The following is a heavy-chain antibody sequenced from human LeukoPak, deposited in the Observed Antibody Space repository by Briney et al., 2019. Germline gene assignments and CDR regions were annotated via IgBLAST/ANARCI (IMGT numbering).Heavy chain of an antibody. CDR3: ARLGGSPPLSAFDI. J-gene: IGHJ3*02. CDR2: IFYSGDT. V-gene: IGHV4-59*01. Sequence: SETLSLTCAVYGGSFSGYYWSWIRQPPGKGLEWVGYIFYSGDTNYNPSLKSRVTISIDTSKNQVSLKLSSVTAADTAVYYCARLGGSPPLSAFDIWGQGTMVTVSS. CDR1: GGSFSGYY. D-gene: IGHD1-26*01.